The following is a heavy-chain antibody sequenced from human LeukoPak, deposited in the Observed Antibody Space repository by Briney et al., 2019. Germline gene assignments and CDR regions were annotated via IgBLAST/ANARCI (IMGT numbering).Heavy chain of an antibody. J-gene: IGHJ4*02. V-gene: IGHV3-48*03. CDR1: GFTFSSYE. D-gene: IGHD6-19*01. CDR2: ISSSGNTI. CDR3: ARALTASIAVAALDY. Sequence: GGTLRLSCAASGFTFSSYEMNWVRPAPGKGREWVSYISSSGNTINYADSVKGRFTISRDNAKNSLYLQMNSLRAEDTAVYYCARALTASIAVAALDYWGQGTLVTVSS.